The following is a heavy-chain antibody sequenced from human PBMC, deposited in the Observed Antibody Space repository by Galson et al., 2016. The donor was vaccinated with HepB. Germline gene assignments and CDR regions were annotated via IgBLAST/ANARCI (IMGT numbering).Heavy chain of an antibody. Sequence: SVKVSCKASGYTLTSYYIHWVRQAPGQGLEWMGRINPSGGSTSYAQKLQGRVTMTRDTSTNTVYMELSSLRSEDTAVYFCARDRDYRGWGENDYWGQGTLVTVSS. J-gene: IGHJ4*02. CDR2: INPSGGST. CDR3: ARDRDYRGWGENDY. D-gene: IGHD3-10*01. V-gene: IGHV1-46*04. CDR1: GYTLTSYY.